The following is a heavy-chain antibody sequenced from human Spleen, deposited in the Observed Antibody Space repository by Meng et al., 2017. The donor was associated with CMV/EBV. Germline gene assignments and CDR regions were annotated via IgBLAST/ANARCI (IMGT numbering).Heavy chain of an antibody. V-gene: IGHV3-53*01. CDR1: GFIVSSNY. CDR3: ALSRSHDY. CDR2: IYSGGST. J-gene: IGHJ4*02. Sequence: GESLKISCAASGFIVSSNYMNWVRQPPGKGLEWVSVIYSGGSTFYADSVRGRFTISRDSSKNTLYLQMNNMRAEDTAVYYCALSRSHDYWGQGTLVTVSS. D-gene: IGHD1-26*01.